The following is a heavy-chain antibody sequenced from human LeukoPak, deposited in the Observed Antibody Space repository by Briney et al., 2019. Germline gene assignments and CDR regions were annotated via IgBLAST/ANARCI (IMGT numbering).Heavy chain of an antibody. Sequence: PGGSLRLSCAASGFTFSSYWMSWVRQAPGKGLEWVANIKQDGSEKYYVDSVKGRFTISRDNAKNSLYLQMNSLRAEDTAVYYCARDTPFSDILTGPYHYYYYYGMDVWGQGTTVTVSS. CDR2: IKQDGSEK. D-gene: IGHD3-9*01. V-gene: IGHV3-7*01. J-gene: IGHJ6*02. CDR1: GFTFSSYW. CDR3: ARDTPFSDILTGPYHYYYYYGMDV.